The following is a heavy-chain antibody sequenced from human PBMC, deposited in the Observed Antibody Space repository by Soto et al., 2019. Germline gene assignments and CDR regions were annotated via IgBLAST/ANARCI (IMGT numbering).Heavy chain of an antibody. CDR3: VRDSGAKLSSS. Sequence: SVKVSCKASGGTFSSYRINWVRQAPGQGLEWVGGIVPIYRTADYAQKFQGRVTITADESARTSYMELRSLKSQDTAAYYCVRDSGAKLSSSWGQGTLVTVSS. D-gene: IGHD6-13*01. CDR1: GGTFSSYR. J-gene: IGHJ4*02. V-gene: IGHV1-69*13. CDR2: IVPIYRTA.